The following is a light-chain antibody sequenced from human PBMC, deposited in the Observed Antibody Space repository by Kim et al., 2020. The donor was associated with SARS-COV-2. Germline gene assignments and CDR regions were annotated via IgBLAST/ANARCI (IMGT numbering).Light chain of an antibody. CDR3: QTWGTGPWV. Sequence: ASVKLTCTLRSGHSSNAIASHQQQPEKGPRCWMRLNSDGSHNKGDGIPDRFSGSSSGAERYLTISSLQSEDEADYYCQTWGTGPWVFGGGTQLTVL. J-gene: IGLJ3*02. CDR2: LNSDGSH. CDR1: SGHSSNA. V-gene: IGLV4-69*01.